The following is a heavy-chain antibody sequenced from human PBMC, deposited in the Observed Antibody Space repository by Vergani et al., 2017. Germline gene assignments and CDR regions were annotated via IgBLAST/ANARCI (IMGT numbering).Heavy chain of an antibody. Sequence: EVQLVETGGGLIQPGGSLRLSCAASGFTVSSNYMSWVRQAPGKGLEWVSVIYSGGSTYYADSVKGRFTISRDNSKNTLYLQMNSLRAEDTAVYYCARGLSHYYDSSGYYLATSYFDYWGQGTLVTVSS. CDR2: IYSGGST. CDR1: GFTVSSNY. CDR3: ARGLSHYYDSSGYYLATSYFDY. V-gene: IGHV3-53*02. D-gene: IGHD3-22*01. J-gene: IGHJ4*02.